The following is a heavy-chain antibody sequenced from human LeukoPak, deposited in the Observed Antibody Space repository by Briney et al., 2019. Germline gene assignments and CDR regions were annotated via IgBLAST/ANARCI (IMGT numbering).Heavy chain of an antibody. CDR1: GFTFSSYV. D-gene: IGHD1/OR15-1a*01. CDR2: ISGSGVTP. J-gene: IGHJ3*02. CDR3: AKVDITGTIPRAFDI. V-gene: IGHV3-23*01. Sequence: GGSLRLSRAASGFTFSSYVMSWVRQAPGKGLEWVSAISGSGVTPYYADSVKGRFTISRDNSKNTLDLHLNSLRAEDTAMFYCAKVDITGTIPRAFDIWGQGTMVTVSS.